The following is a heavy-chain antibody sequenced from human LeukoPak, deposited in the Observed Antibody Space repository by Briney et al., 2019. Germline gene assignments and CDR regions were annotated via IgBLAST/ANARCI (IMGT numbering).Heavy chain of an antibody. J-gene: IGHJ5*02. D-gene: IGHD3-3*01. CDR3: ARGGLQFLEWLLAGTKGNWFDP. Sequence: TSETLSLTCAVYGGSFSGYYWSWIRQPPGKGLEWIGEINHSGSTNYNPSLKSRVTISVDTSKNQFSLKLSSVTAADTAVYYCARGGLQFLEWLLAGTKGNWFDPWGQGTLVTVSS. V-gene: IGHV4-34*01. CDR2: INHSGST. CDR1: GGSFSGYY.